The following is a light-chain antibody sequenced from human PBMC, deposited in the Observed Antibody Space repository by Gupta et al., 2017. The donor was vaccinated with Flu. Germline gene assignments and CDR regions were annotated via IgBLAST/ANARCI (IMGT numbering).Light chain of an antibody. J-gene: IGLJ3*02. CDR3: GTWDSGLRAGV. CDR1: SSNIGINY. Sequence: SSSNIGINYGSWYQHFPRTAPKLLIFDNDKHPSGIPDRFSGSKSGTSATLDITGLQAGDEADYYCGTWDSGLRAGVFGGGTKLTVL. CDR2: DND. V-gene: IGLV1-51*01.